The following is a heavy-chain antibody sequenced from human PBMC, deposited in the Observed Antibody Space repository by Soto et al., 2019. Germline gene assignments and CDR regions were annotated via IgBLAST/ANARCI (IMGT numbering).Heavy chain of an antibody. V-gene: IGHV3-33*01. J-gene: IGHJ4*02. CDR3: ARDGGYCSGGSCYRSVLDY. Sequence: GGSLRLSCAASGFTFSSYGMHWVRQAPGKGLEWVAVIWYDGSNKYYADSVKGRFTISRDNSKNTLYLQMNSLRAEDTAVYYCARDGGYCSGGSCYRSVLDYWGQGTLVTVSS. D-gene: IGHD2-15*01. CDR2: IWYDGSNK. CDR1: GFTFSSYG.